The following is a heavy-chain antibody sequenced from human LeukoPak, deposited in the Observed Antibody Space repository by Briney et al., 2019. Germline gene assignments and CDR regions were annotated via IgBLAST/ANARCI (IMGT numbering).Heavy chain of an antibody. CDR3: ARRIHDSSGYYYGAAKPGWEVRDY. D-gene: IGHD3-22*01. CDR1: GYTFTSYD. Sequence: ASVKVSCKASGYTFTSYDINWVRQATGQGLEWMGWMNPNSGNTGYAQKFQGRVTMTRNTSISTAYMELSSLRSEDTAVYYCARRIHDSSGYYYGAAKPGWEVRDYWGQGTLVTVSS. V-gene: IGHV1-8*01. J-gene: IGHJ4*02. CDR2: MNPNSGNT.